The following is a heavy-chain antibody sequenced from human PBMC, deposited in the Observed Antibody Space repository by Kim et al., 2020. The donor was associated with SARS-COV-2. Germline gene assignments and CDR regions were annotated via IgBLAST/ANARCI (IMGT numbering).Heavy chain of an antibody. CDR2: INGKNGNT. D-gene: IGHD2-2*01. CDR3: ARDYCSSTSCNPGGYYYYAMDV. V-gene: IGHV1-18*01. J-gene: IGHJ6*02. Sequence: ASVKVSCKSSGYTFTTYGISWVRQAPGQGPEWMGWINGKNGNTKSAQKFLGRVTMTTDTFTSTAYMELWSLTSDDTAVYYCARDYCSSTSCNPGGYYYYAMDVWGQGTTVTVS. CDR1: GYTFTTYG.